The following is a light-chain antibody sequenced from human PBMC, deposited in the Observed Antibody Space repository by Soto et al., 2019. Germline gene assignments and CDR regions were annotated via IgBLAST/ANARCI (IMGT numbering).Light chain of an antibody. CDR1: QSVLXSSNNKNY. V-gene: IGKV4-1*01. Sequence: DIVMTQSPDSLAVSLGERATINCKSSQSVLXSSNNKNYLAWYQQKPGQPPKLLIYWASTRESGVPDRFSGSGSGTDFTLTISSLQAEDVAVYYCQQYYSTPRTFGQGTKVEIK. CDR2: WAS. CDR3: QQYYSTPRT. J-gene: IGKJ1*01.